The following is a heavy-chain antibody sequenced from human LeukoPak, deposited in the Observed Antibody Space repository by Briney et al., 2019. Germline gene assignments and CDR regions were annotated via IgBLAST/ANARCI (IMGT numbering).Heavy chain of an antibody. CDR2: IYYSGST. J-gene: IGHJ4*02. D-gene: IGHD4-17*01. CDR1: GFTFSDYY. Sequence: LRLSCAASGFTFSDYYWSWIRQPPGKGLEWIGYIYYSGSTNYNPSLKSRVTISVDTSKNQFSLKLSSVTAADTAVYYCARQSGDYPFYFDYWGQGTLVTVSS. V-gene: IGHV4-59*08. CDR3: ARQSGDYPFYFDY.